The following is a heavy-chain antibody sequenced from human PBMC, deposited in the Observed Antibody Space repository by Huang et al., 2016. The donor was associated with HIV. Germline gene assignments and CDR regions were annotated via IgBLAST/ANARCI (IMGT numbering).Heavy chain of an antibody. CDR3: ARVPTPSYYDPWDISPAHEDVYYYNMDV. CDR1: GGSFNNYY. D-gene: IGHD3-10*01. J-gene: IGHJ6*02. V-gene: IGHV4-34*02. CDR2: TNRSGTA. Sequence: QVHLQQWGAGVLKPSETLSLTCAVYGGSFNNYYWSWVRQLPGRRLEWVGETNRSGTANYHPSLTTSVTRSVDPSKKQFSLRVASVTAADTAVYYCARVPTPSYYDPWDISPAHEDVYYYNMDVWGQGTTVIVSS.